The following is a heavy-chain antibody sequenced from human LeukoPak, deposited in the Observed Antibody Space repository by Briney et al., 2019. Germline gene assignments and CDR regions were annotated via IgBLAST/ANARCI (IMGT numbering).Heavy chain of an antibody. CDR1: GFTFSSYE. J-gene: IGHJ4*02. CDR2: ISSSGSTI. Sequence: PGGSLRLSCAASGFTFSSYEMNWVRQAPGKGLEWVSYISSSGSTIYYADSVKGRFTISRDNAKHSLYLQMNSLRAEDTAVYYCATYSGAHHKTFDYWGRGTLVTVSS. CDR3: ATYSGAHHKTFDY. V-gene: IGHV3-48*03. D-gene: IGHD1-26*01.